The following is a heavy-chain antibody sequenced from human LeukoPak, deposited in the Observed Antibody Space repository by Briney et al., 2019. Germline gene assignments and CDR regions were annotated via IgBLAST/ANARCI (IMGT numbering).Heavy chain of an antibody. CDR1: GFTFSSYS. CDR3: ARDSRSTTTLDY. J-gene: IGHJ4*02. D-gene: IGHD1-1*01. Sequence: LRLSCAASGFTFSSYSMNWVRQAPGKGLEWVSSISSSSSYIYYADSVKGRFTISRDNAKNSLYLQMNSLRAEDTAVYYRARDSRSTTTLDYWGQGTLVTVSS. CDR2: ISSSSSYI. V-gene: IGHV3-21*01.